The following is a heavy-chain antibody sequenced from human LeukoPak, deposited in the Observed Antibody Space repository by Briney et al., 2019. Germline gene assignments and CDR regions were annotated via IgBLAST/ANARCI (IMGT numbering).Heavy chain of an antibody. V-gene: IGHV4-4*08. Sequence: SETLSLTCTVSGGSISSYYWSWIRQPPGKGLEWIGYVYSSGNTNYSPSLKGRAIISADTSKNQFSLKLTSVTAADTAVYYCVRDRELTYWGQGILVTVSS. CDR3: VRDRELTY. CDR1: GGSISSYY. D-gene: IGHD3-10*01. CDR2: VYSSGNT. J-gene: IGHJ4*02.